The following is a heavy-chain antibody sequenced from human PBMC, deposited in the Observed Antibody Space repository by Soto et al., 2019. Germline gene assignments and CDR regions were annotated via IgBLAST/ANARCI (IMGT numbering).Heavy chain of an antibody. Sequence: AASVKVSCKASGYTFTGYYMHWVRQAPGQGLEWMGWINPNSGGTNYAQKFQGWVTMTRDTSISTAYMELSRLRSDDTAVYYCAREDIVVVPAAIRLGGMDVWGQGTTVTVSS. CDR3: AREDIVVVPAAIRLGGMDV. V-gene: IGHV1-2*04. CDR2: INPNSGGT. J-gene: IGHJ6*02. CDR1: GYTFTGYY. D-gene: IGHD2-2*01.